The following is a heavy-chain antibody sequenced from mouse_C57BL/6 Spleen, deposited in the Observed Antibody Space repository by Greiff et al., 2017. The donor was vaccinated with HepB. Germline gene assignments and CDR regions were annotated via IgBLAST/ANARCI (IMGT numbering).Heavy chain of an antibody. Sequence: EVKLVESGGDLVKPGGSLKLSCAASGFTFSSYGMSWVRQTPDKRLEWVATISSGGSYTYYPDSVKGRFTISRDNAKNTLYLQMSSLKSEDTAMYYCARHRDYDHFDYWGQGTTLTVSS. J-gene: IGHJ2*01. D-gene: IGHD2-4*01. CDR1: GFTFSSYG. CDR3: ARHRDYDHFDY. CDR2: ISSGGSYT. V-gene: IGHV5-6*02.